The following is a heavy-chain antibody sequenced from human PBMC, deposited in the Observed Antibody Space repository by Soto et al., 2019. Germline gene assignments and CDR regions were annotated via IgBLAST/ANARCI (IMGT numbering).Heavy chain of an antibody. CDR3: ARSYSSSWYSRWFDP. CDR2: INHSGST. V-gene: IGHV4-34*01. Sequence: QVQLQQWGAGLLKPSETLSLTCAVYGGSFSGYYWSWIRQPPGKGLEWIGEINHSGSTNYNPSLKSRVTLSVDTSKNQFSLKLSSVTAADTAVYYCARSYSSSWYSRWFDPWGQGTLVTVSS. J-gene: IGHJ5*02. D-gene: IGHD6-13*01. CDR1: GGSFSGYY.